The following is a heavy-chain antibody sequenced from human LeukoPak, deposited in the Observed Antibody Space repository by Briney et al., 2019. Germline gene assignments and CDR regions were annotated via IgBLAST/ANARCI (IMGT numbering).Heavy chain of an antibody. CDR3: ARARTSSGWYGAFFGY. Sequence: ASVKVSCKASGYTFTGYYMHWVRQAPGQGLEWMGWINPNSGGTNYAQKFQGRVTMTRDTSISTAYMELSRLRSDDTAVYYCARARTSSGWYGAFFGYWGQGTLVTVSS. J-gene: IGHJ4*02. CDR2: INPNSGGT. D-gene: IGHD6-19*01. V-gene: IGHV1-2*02. CDR1: GYTFTGYY.